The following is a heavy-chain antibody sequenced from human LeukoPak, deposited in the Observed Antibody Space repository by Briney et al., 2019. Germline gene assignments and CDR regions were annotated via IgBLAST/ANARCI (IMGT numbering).Heavy chain of an antibody. V-gene: IGHV4-59*08. CDR1: GGSISSYY. J-gene: IGHJ5*02. CDR2: IYYSGST. D-gene: IGHD3-16*01. CDR3: ARGGTNWFDP. Sequence: SETLSLTCTVSGGSISSYYWSWIRQPPGKGLEWIGYIYYSGSTNYNPSLKSRVTISVDTSKNQFSLKLSSVTAADTAVYYCARGGTNWFDPWGQGTLVTVSS.